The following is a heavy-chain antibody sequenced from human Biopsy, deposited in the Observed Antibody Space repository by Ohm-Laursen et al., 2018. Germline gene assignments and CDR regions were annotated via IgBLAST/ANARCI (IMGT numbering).Heavy chain of an antibody. D-gene: IGHD3-16*01. CDR1: RYTFTGDY. J-gene: IGHJ4*02. CDR2: IDPKYGDT. V-gene: IGHV1-2*02. Sequence: SVKVSCKASRYTFTGDYIHWVRQAPGQGLEWMGWIDPKYGDTKFAQKFQGRVTMTSDTSIDTAYVELSSLTSGDTAVYYCALGEPFDYWGQGTLVTVSS. CDR3: ALGEPFDY.